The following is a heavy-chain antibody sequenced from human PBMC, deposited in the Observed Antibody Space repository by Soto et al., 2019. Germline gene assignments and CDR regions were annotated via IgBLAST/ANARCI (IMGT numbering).Heavy chain of an antibody. CDR2: IDPSDSYT. CDR1: GYSFTSYW. Sequence: GESLKISCKGSGYSFTSYWISWVRQTPGKGLEWMGRIDPSDSYTNYSPSFQGHVTISADKSISTAYLQWSSLKASDTAMYYCAVRRGCSSTSCYNFWFDPWGQGTLVTVSS. CDR3: AVRRGCSSTSCYNFWFDP. D-gene: IGHD2-2*02. J-gene: IGHJ5*02. V-gene: IGHV5-10-1*01.